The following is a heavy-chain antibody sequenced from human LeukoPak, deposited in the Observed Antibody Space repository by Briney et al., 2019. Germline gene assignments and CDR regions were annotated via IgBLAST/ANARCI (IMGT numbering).Heavy chain of an antibody. CDR3: ARGGAATSILPRNAFDI. J-gene: IGHJ3*02. CDR1: GGSFSGYY. V-gene: IGHV4-34*01. Sequence: PSETLSLTCAVYGGSFSGYYWSWIRQPPGKGLEWIGEINHSGSTSYNPSLKSRVTISVDTSKNQFSLKLSSVTAADTAVYYCARGGAATSILPRNAFDIWGQGTMVTVSS. D-gene: IGHD2-21*01. CDR2: INHSGST.